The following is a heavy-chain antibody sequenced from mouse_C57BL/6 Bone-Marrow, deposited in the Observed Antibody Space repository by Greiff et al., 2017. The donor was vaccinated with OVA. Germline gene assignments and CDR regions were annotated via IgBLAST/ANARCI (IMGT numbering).Heavy chain of an antibody. CDR2: FYPGSGSR. J-gene: IGHJ4*01. Sequence: VQLQESGAELVKPGASVTLSCKASGYTFTEYTIHWVQQRSGQGLEWIGWFYPGSGSRKYTENFRDKATLTAEKSSSTVYIELSRLTSEASAVYFCARRASRNYDYAMDYWGQGTSVTVSS. V-gene: IGHV1-62-2*01. CDR3: ARRASRNYDYAMDY. CDR1: GYTFTEYT. D-gene: IGHD2-1*01.